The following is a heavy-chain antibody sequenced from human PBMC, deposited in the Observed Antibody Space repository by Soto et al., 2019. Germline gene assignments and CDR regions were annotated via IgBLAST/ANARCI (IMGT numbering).Heavy chain of an antibody. V-gene: IGHV4-34*01. J-gene: IGHJ4*02. CDR3: ARVRVRLRWSAWVY. Sequence: PSETLSLTCAVYGGSVSGYYWSWIRQPPGKGLEWIGEINHSGSTNYNPSLKSRVTISVDTSKKSLYLQMDSLRVEDTAVYYCARVRVRLRWSAWVYWGQGTPVTVSS. CDR1: GGSVSGYY. D-gene: IGHD4-17*01. CDR2: INHSGST.